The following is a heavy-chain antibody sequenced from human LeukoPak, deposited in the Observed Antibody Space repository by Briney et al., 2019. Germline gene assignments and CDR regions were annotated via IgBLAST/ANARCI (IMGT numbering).Heavy chain of an antibody. Sequence: GGSLRFSCAASGFIFSSYWMHWVRQAPGKGLVWVSRINSDESSTSYADSVKGRFTISRDNAKNTLYLQMNSLRAEDTAVYYCARGLYPDYYVSSGSSPPEHWGQGTLVTVSS. CDR3: ARGLYPDYYVSSGSSPPEH. CDR2: INSDESST. J-gene: IGHJ1*01. V-gene: IGHV3-74*01. CDR1: GFIFSSYW. D-gene: IGHD3-22*01.